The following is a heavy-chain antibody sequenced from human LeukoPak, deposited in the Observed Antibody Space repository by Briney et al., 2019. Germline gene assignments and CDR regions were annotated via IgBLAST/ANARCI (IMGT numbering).Heavy chain of an antibody. J-gene: IGHJ4*02. Sequence: SETLSLTCAVYGGSFSGYYWSWIRQPPGKGLEWIGEINHSGSTNYNPSLKSRVTISVDTSKNQFSLKLSSVTAADTAVYYCARGSAVAGRGHLGYWGQGTLVTVSS. CDR3: ARGSAVAGRGHLGY. D-gene: IGHD6-19*01. CDR1: GGSFSGYY. CDR2: INHSGST. V-gene: IGHV4-34*01.